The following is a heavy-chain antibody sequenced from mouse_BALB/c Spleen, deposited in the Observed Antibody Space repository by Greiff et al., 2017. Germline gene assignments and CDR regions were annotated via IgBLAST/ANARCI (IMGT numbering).Heavy chain of an antibody. Sequence: VQLQESGAELVRPGTSVKISCKASGYTFTNYWLGWVKQRPGHGLEWIGDIYPGGGYTNYNEKFKGKATLTADTSSSTAYMQLSSLTSEDSAVYFCARGTNWEDYFDYWGQGTTLTVSS. CDR2: IYPGGGYT. D-gene: IGHD4-1*01. J-gene: IGHJ2*01. CDR1: GYTFTNYW. CDR3: ARGTNWEDYFDY. V-gene: IGHV1-63*02.